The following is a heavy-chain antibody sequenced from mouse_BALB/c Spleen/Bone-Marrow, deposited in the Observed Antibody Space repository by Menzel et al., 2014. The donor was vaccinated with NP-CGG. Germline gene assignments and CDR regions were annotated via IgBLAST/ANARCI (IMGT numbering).Heavy chain of an antibody. J-gene: IGHJ3*01. CDR3: ARGFITTVVPFAY. V-gene: IGHV3-6*02. CDR1: GYSITSGYY. Sequence: EVQLQQSGPGLAKPSQSLSLTCSVTGYSITSGYYWNWIRQFPGNKLEWMGYISYDGSNNYNPSLKNRISITRDTSKNQFFLKLSSVTTEDTATFYRARGFITTVVPFAYWGQGTLVTVSA. CDR2: ISYDGSN. D-gene: IGHD1-1*01.